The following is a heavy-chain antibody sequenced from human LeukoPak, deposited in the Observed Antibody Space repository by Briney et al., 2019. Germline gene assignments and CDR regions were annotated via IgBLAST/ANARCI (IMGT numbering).Heavy chain of an antibody. D-gene: IGHD3-10*01. CDR3: AKGGHYYGSGMDFNFDY. J-gene: IGHJ4*02. Sequence: GGSLRLSCAASGFTFDDYAMHWVRQAPGKGLEWVSGISWNSGSIGYADSVKGRFTISRDNAKNSVYLQMNSLRAEDTALYYCAKGGHYYGSGMDFNFDYWGQGTLVTVSS. CDR1: GFTFDDYA. CDR2: ISWNSGSI. V-gene: IGHV3-9*01.